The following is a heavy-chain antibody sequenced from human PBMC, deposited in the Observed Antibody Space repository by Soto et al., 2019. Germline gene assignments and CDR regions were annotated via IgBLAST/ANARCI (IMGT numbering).Heavy chain of an antibody. CDR2: IVPRNGDT. CDR1: GYNFIAHA. J-gene: IGHJ6*02. V-gene: IGHV1-3*01. Sequence: ASVKVSCKTSGYNFIAHAIHWVRQAPGQGLEWMGWIVPRNGDTRYSQKFQGRVTITADESTSTAYMELSSLRSEDTAVYYCARDVEMATTYYYYGMDVWGQGTTVTVSS. D-gene: IGHD1-1*01. CDR3: ARDVEMATTYYYYGMDV.